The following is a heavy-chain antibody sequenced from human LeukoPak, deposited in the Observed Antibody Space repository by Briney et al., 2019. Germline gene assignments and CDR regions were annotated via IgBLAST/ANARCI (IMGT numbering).Heavy chain of an antibody. V-gene: IGHV1-8*01. CDR1: GYTFTRYD. D-gene: IGHD3-9*01. CDR3: AREYYDILTAYYNAYYYYGMDV. J-gene: IGHJ6*02. Sequence: VASVKVSCKASGYTFTRYDINWVRQGTGQGLEWMGWMNPNSGNTGYAQKFQGRVTMTRNTSISTAYMELSSLRSEDTAVYYCAREYYDILTAYYNAYYYYGMDVWGQGTTVTVSS. CDR2: MNPNSGNT.